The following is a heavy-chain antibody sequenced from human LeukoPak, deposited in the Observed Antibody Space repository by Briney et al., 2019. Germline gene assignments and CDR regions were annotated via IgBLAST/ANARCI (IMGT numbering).Heavy chain of an antibody. CDR1: GFTFNSYE. J-gene: IGHJ4*02. Sequence: GGSLRLSCAASGFTFNSYEMNWVRQAPGKGLEWVAYINSRASTIYYADSVKGRFTISRDNAKNSLYLQMNSLRGEDTAVYYCARDSAFDYWGQGTLVTVCS. D-gene: IGHD6-25*01. V-gene: IGHV3-48*03. CDR2: INSRASTI. CDR3: ARDSAFDY.